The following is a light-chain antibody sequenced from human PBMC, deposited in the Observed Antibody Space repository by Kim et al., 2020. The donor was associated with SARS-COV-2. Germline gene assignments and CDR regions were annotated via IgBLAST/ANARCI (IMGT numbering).Light chain of an antibody. J-gene: IGLJ2*01. V-gene: IGLV1-44*01. CDR2: STN. Sequence: GRRVTLSCSGGSSNIGTNTVNWYQQFPGAAPKLLIYSTNQRPSGVPGRFSGSKSGSSASLAISGLQSEDEADYYCAAWDESLNGVAFGGGTQLTVL. CDR1: SSNIGTNT. CDR3: AAWDESLNGVA.